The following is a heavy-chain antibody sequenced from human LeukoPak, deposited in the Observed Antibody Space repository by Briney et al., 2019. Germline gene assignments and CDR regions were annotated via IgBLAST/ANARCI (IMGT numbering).Heavy chain of an antibody. CDR1: GFTFSSYA. V-gene: IGHV3-23*01. J-gene: IGHJ4*02. CDR2: ISGSRGTT. D-gene: IGHD6-19*01. CDR3: AKERTGGWPFDY. Sequence: GGSLRLSCAASGFTFSSYAMSWVRQAPGKGLEWVSGISGSRGTTYYADSGKGRLTISRDNYKNTLSLQMNSLRADDTAVYYCAKERTGGWPFDYWGQGTLVTVSS.